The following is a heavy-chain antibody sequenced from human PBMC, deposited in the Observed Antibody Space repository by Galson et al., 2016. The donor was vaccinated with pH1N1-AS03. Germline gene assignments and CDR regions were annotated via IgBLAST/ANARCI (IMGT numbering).Heavy chain of an antibody. CDR2: IAYNRSDR. CDR3: ARAPAGSANDLSFFVSYD. Sequence: SLRLSCAASGFNFRSFAMHWVRQAPGKGLEWVATIAYNRSDRFYADSVKGRFTISRDNPKNTLFLQMNSLRTDDTAIYYCARAPAGSANDLSFFVSYDWGQGTLVAVSS. J-gene: IGHJ4*02. CDR1: GFNFRSFA. D-gene: IGHD1-26*01. V-gene: IGHV3-30*03.